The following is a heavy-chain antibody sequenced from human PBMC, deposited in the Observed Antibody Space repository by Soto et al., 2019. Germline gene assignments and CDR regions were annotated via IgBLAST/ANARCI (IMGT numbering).Heavy chain of an antibody. CDR3: ARSIDSSGYYFSNC. D-gene: IGHD3-22*01. J-gene: IGHJ4*02. CDR2: IHYSGST. V-gene: IGHV4-59*01. Sequence: QVQLQESGPGLVKPSETLSLTCTVSGGSISSYYWSWIRQSPGKGLEWIGYIHYSGSTNYNPSLKRRVTMSVDTSRNQFSLKLSSVTAADTAMYYCARSIDSSGYYFSNCWGQGTLVTVSS. CDR1: GGSISSYY.